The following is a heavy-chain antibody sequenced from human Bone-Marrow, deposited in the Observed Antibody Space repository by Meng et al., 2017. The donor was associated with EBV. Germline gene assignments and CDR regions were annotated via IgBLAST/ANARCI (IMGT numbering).Heavy chain of an antibody. J-gene: IGHJ4*02. Sequence: QLKLVEAGGGVVQPGMSLRLSCASSGFTFSSYGMHWVRQAPGKGLEWVAVISYDGSNKYYADSVRGRFTISRDNSKNTLYLQMNSLRAEDTAVYYCAKDARVGVTTVYWGQGTLVTVSS. D-gene: IGHD4-17*01. CDR2: ISYDGSNK. CDR1: GFTFSSYG. V-gene: IGHV3-30*18. CDR3: AKDARVGVTTVY.